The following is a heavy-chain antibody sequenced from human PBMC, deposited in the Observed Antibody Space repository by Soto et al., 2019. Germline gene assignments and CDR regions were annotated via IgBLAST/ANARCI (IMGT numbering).Heavy chain of an antibody. CDR2: ISYSGST. J-gene: IGHJ4*02. CDR1: GGSISSSN. V-gene: IGHV4-39*01. Sequence: SQTLSLTCTVSGGSISSSNWGWIRQPPGKGLEWIGTISYSGSTYYNPSLRSRVTISEDKSKNQFSLKLTSVTAADTAVYFCARLKDYGGTPFDYWGQGTLVTVSS. D-gene: IGHD4-17*01. CDR3: ARLKDYGGTPFDY.